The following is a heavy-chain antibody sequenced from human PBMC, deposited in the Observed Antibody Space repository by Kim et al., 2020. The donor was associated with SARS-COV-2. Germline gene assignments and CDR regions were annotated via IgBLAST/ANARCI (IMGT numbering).Heavy chain of an antibody. D-gene: IGHD3-16*02. J-gene: IGHJ4*02. Sequence: RVTISVDTSKNQFSLKLSSVTAADTAVYYCARDYYDYVWGSYRLSRGFDYWGQGTLVTVSS. CDR3: ARDYYDYVWGSYRLSRGFDY. V-gene: IGHV4-39*02.